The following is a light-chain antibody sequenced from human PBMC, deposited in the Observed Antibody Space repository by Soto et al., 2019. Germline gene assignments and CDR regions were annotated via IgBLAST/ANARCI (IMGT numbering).Light chain of an antibody. CDR3: SSYTSSSIDYV. V-gene: IGLV2-14*01. CDR1: SDSVGGYNY. Sequence: QFALTQPASVSGSPGQSITISCTGTSDSVGGYNYVYWYQQHPGKAPKLMIYEVSNRPSGVSNRFSGSKSGNTASLTISGLQAEDEADYYCSSYTSSSIDYVFGTGTKLTAL. CDR2: EVS. J-gene: IGLJ1*01.